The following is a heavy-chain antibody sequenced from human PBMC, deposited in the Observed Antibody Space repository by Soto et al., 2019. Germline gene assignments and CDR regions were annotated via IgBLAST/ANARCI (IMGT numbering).Heavy chain of an antibody. CDR3: ARDYDKSGYDYFDP. V-gene: IGHV1-2*02. J-gene: IGHJ5*02. CDR1: EYSFTGHY. D-gene: IGHD3-22*01. CDR2: IDPKSGYT. Sequence: ASVKVSCKASEYSFTGHYLHWVRLAPGQGLEWMGWIDPKSGYTKYAPKFRDRVTMTSVTSTSTAYMDLNSLTYDDTAVYFCARDYDKSGYDYFDPWRQGTQVTVSS.